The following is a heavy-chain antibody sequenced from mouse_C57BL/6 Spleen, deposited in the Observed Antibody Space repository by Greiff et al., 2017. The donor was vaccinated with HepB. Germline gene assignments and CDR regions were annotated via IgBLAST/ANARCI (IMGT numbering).Heavy chain of an antibody. D-gene: IGHD1-1*01. J-gene: IGHJ2*01. Sequence: VQGVESGAELMKPGASVKLSCKATGYTFTGYWIEWVKQRPGHGLEWIGEILPGSGSTNYNEKFKGKATFTADTSSNTAYMQLSSLTTEDSAIYYCARGIQFITTVEYYFDYWGQGTTLTVSS. V-gene: IGHV1-9*01. CDR3: ARGIQFITTVEYYFDY. CDR2: ILPGSGST. CDR1: GYTFTGYW.